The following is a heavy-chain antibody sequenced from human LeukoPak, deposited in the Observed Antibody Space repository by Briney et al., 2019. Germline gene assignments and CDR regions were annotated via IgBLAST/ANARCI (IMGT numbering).Heavy chain of an antibody. CDR1: GFTFSNAW. D-gene: IGHD5-18*01. Sequence: GGSLRLSCAASGFTFSNAWMNWVRQAPGKGLEWVGRIKSKTDGGTTDYAAPVKGRFTISRDDSKNTLYLQMNSLKTEDTAVYYCTARHQLWSQGSDYWGQGTLVTVSS. CDR2: IKSKTDGGTT. J-gene: IGHJ4*02. CDR3: TARHQLWSQGSDY. V-gene: IGHV3-15*07.